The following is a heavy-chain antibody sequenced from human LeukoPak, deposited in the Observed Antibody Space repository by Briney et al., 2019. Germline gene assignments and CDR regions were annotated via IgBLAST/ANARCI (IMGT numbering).Heavy chain of an antibody. CDR3: AKKYRTSRANTAHHMDV. Sequence: GGSLRLSCAAPGFTFSSYAMSWVRQAPGKGLEWVSAISGGGGSTYYADSVKGRFTISRDNSKNTLYLQMNSLRAEDTAVYYCAKKYRTSRANTAHHMDVWGQGTTVTVSS. D-gene: IGHD2/OR15-2a*01. CDR1: GFTFSSYA. V-gene: IGHV3-23*01. CDR2: ISGGGGST. J-gene: IGHJ6*02.